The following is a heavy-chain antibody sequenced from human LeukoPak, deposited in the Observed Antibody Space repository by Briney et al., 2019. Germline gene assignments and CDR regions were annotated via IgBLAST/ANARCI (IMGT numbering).Heavy chain of an antibody. Sequence: PGGSLRLSCAASGFTFSSYAMSWVRQAPGKGLEWVSGISSSAGSTFYADSVKGRFAIPRDNSKNTLYLQMNSLRAEDTAVYYCAKRASGSGTSLYYFDYWGRGTLVSVSS. CDR3: AKRASGSGTSLYYFDY. D-gene: IGHD3-10*01. J-gene: IGHJ4*02. CDR2: ISSSAGST. V-gene: IGHV3-23*01. CDR1: GFTFSSYA.